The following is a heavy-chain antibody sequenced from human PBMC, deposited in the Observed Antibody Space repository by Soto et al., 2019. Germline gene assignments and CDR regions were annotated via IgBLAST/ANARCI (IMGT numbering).Heavy chain of an antibody. V-gene: IGHV3-15*01. CDR3: TSQEDWYDSSGYYYGDY. Sequence: EVQLVESAGGLVKPGGSLRLSCAASGFTFSNAWMSWVRQAPGKGLEWVGRIKSKTDGGTTDYAAPVKGRFTISRDDSKNTLYLQMNSLKTEDTAVYYCTSQEDWYDSSGYYYGDYWGQGTLVTVSS. D-gene: IGHD3-22*01. CDR2: IKSKTDGGTT. J-gene: IGHJ4*02. CDR1: GFTFSNAW.